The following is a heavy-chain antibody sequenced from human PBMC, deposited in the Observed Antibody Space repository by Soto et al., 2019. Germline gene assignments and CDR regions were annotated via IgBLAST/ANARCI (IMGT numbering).Heavy chain of an antibody. CDR3: AKDLRTNYGDSDNWFDP. J-gene: IGHJ5*02. Sequence: PGGSLRLSCAASGFTFSSYGMHWVRQAPGKGLEWVAVISYDGSNKYYADSVKGRFTISRDNSKNTLYLQMNSLRAEDTAVYYCAKDLRTNYGDSDNWFDPWGQGTLVTSPQ. CDR1: GFTFSSYG. CDR2: ISYDGSNK. V-gene: IGHV3-30*18. D-gene: IGHD4-17*01.